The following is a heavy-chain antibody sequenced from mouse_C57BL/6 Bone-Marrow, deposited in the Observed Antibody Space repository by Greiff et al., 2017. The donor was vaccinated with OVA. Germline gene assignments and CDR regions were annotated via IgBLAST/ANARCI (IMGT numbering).Heavy chain of an antibody. CDR2: ISSGGSYT. CDR3: ASPRTGTGAMDY. Sequence: EVQRVESGGDLVKPGGSLKLSCAASGFTFSSYGMSWVRQTPDKRLEWVATISSGGSYTYYPDSVKGRFTISRDNAKNTLYLQMSRLKSEDTAMYYCASPRTGTGAMDYWGQGTSVTVSS. CDR1: GFTFSSYG. D-gene: IGHD4-1*01. V-gene: IGHV5-6*01. J-gene: IGHJ4*01.